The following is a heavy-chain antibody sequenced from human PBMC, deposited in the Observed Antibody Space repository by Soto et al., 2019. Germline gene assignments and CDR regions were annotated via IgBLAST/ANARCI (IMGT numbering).Heavy chain of an antibody. CDR3: ARENHCSGGSCYPAVWLYGMDV. Sequence: EVQLVETGGGLIQPGGSLRLSCAASGFTVSSNYMSWVRQAPGKGLEWVSVIYSGGSTYYADSVKGRFTISRDNSKNTLYLQTNSLRAEDTAVYYCARENHCSGGSCYPAVWLYGMDVWGQGTTVTVSS. J-gene: IGHJ6*02. CDR2: IYSGGST. V-gene: IGHV3-53*02. CDR1: GFTVSSNY. D-gene: IGHD2-15*01.